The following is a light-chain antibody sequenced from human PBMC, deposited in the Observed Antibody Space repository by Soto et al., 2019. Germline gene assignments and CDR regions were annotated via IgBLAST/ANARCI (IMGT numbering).Light chain of an antibody. CDR3: ASWDDRLKGYV. CDR1: RSNIGSNS. V-gene: IGLV1-44*01. J-gene: IGLJ1*01. CDR2: IND. Sequence: VLTQPPSVSGTPGQRVIISCSGSRSNIGSNSVNWYQQLPGTAPKLLIYINDQRTSGVPDRFSGSTSGTSVSLAISGLQSEDEADYYCASWDDRLKGYVFGTGTKVTVL.